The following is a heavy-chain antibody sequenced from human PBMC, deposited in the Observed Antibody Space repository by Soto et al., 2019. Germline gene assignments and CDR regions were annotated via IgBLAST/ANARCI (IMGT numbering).Heavy chain of an antibody. D-gene: IGHD3-22*01. CDR2: INAGNGNT. V-gene: IGHV1-3*05. J-gene: IGHJ6*02. CDR3: ARGTYYYDSSGYYWDYYYGMDV. Sequence: QVQLVQSGAEEKKPGASVKVSCKASGYTFTSYAMHWVRQAPGQRLEWMGWINAGNGNTKYSQKFQGRVTITRDTSASTDYMELSSLRSEDTAVYYCARGTYYYDSSGYYWDYYYGMDVWGQGTTVTVSS. CDR1: GYTFTSYA.